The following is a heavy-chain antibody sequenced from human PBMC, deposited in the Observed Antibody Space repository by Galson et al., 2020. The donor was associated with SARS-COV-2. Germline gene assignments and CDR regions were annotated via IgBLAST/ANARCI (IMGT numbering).Heavy chain of an antibody. V-gene: IGHV3-30*18. CDR2: ISYDGSNK. CDR3: AKGPWYSSGLYYFDY. D-gene: IGHD6-19*01. CDR1: GFTFSSYG. Sequence: GGSLRPSCAASGFTFSSYGMHWVRQAPGKGLEWVAGISYDGSNKYYADSVKGRFTISRDNSKNTLYLQMNSLRAEDTAVYYCAKGPWYSSGLYYFDYWGQGTLVTVSS. J-gene: IGHJ4*02.